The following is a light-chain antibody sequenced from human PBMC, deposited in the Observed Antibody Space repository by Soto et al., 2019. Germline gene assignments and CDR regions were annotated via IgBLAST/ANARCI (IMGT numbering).Light chain of an antibody. J-gene: IGKJ1*01. CDR1: QSISSW. CDR2: KAS. CDR3: QQYDTYRWT. V-gene: IGKV1-5*03. Sequence: DIQMTQSPSTLSASVGDRVTITCRASQSISSWLAWYQQKPGKAPKLLIYKASNLESGVPSRFGGSGSGTEFTLTINSLQTDDFATYYCQQYDTYRWTFGQGTKVDIK.